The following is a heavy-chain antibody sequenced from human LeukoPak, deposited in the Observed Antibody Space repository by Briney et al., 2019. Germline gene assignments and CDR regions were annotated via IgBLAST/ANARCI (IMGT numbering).Heavy chain of an antibody. CDR2: INPNTGDT. CDR3: ASDRPPSN. V-gene: IGHV1-2*02. J-gene: IGHJ4*02. D-gene: IGHD1-14*01. Sequence: ASVQVSCQASGYRFIAYYMHWLRQAPGQGLEWLGWINPNTGDTNYSQSCQGRITMTRDTSITTAYMELSNLDYDDTAVYYCASDRPPSNWGQGTLVTVSS. CDR1: GYRFIAYY.